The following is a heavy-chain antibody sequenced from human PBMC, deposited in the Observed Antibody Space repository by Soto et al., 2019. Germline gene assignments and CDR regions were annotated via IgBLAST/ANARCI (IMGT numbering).Heavy chain of an antibody. Sequence: QLQLHEAGPGLVKPSETLSLTCTGSGGSISSSIYYWGWIRQPPGKGLEWIGTIYYSGRTYYNPSLKSRVTISVDTSKTQVSLKLSSVTATDTAVYYCARLYPTFEEGNWFDPWGQGTLVTVSS. D-gene: IGHD3-9*01. V-gene: IGHV4-39*01. CDR1: GGSISSSIYY. J-gene: IGHJ5*02. CDR3: ARLYPTFEEGNWFDP. CDR2: IYYSGRT.